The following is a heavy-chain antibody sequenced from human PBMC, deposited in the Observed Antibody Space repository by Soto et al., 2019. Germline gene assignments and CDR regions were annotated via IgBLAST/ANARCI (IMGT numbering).Heavy chain of an antibody. Sequence: GVSLRLSCAASGFTFSNAGMNWVRQAPGKGLEWVGRIKSKTDGGTTDYAAPVKGRFTISRDDSKNTLYLQMNSLKTEDTAVYYCTTDPVTMIVVVPSSGWGQGTLVTVS. V-gene: IGHV3-15*07. D-gene: IGHD3-22*01. J-gene: IGHJ4*02. CDR1: GFTFSNAG. CDR2: IKSKTDGGTT. CDR3: TTDPVTMIVVVPSSG.